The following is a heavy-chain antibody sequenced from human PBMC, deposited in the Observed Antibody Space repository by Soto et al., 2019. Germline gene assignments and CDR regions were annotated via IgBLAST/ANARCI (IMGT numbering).Heavy chain of an antibody. Sequence: ASVKVSCKASGYTFTSYYMHWVRQAPGQGLEWMGIINPSGGSTSYAQKFQGRVTMTRDTSTSTVYMELSSLRSEDTAVYYCARAYYDILTGYYNRPFDYWGQGTLVTVSS. CDR3: ARAYYDILTGYYNRPFDY. CDR1: GYTFTSYY. V-gene: IGHV1-46*01. D-gene: IGHD3-9*01. J-gene: IGHJ4*02. CDR2: INPSGGST.